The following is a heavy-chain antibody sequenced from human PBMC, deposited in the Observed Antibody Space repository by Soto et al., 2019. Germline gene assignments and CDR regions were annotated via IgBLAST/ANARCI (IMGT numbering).Heavy chain of an antibody. J-gene: IGHJ3*02. V-gene: IGHV3-30*18. D-gene: IGHD6-19*01. CDR3: AKDYGSGCDWLRVGDASDI. CDR1: GFTFSSYG. Sequence: QVQLVESGGGVVQPGRSLRLSCAASGFTFSSYGMHWVRQAPGKGLEWVAVISYDGSNKYYADSVKGRLTISRDTSKNALYLQMNSLRAEDTAMYYCAKDYGSGCDWLRVGDASDIWGQGTTVTVSS. CDR2: ISYDGSNK.